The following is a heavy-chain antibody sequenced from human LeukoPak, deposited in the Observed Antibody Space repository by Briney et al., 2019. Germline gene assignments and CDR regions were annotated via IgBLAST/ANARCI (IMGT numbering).Heavy chain of an antibody. Sequence: SETLSLTCIVSGASFSSGDRHWSWIRQAPGKGLEWIGHYMNTYYNPSLKSRVTISIDTSKNQFSLMLSTVTAADTAIYYCATYYVNGAGRGHWGPGTLVTVSS. D-gene: IGHD2-8*01. V-gene: IGHV4-61*08. CDR2: YMNT. J-gene: IGHJ4*02. CDR3: ATYYVNGAGRGH. CDR1: GASFSSGDRH.